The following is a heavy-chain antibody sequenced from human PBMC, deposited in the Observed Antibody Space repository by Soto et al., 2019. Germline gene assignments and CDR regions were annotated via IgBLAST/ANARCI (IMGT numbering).Heavy chain of an antibody. D-gene: IGHD4-17*01. CDR2: IYHSGST. Sequence: QMHLVESGGGVVQPGRSLTLSCVASGFTFTSYGIHWVRQAPGKGLEWIGEIYHSGSTTYNPSLKSRVTMSVDKSKNQFSLKLSSVTAADTAVYYCAKIKDYSVYPLRDYWGQGTLVTVSS. V-gene: IGHV4-4*02. CDR1: GFTFTSYGI. CDR3: AKIKDYSVYPLRDY. J-gene: IGHJ4*02.